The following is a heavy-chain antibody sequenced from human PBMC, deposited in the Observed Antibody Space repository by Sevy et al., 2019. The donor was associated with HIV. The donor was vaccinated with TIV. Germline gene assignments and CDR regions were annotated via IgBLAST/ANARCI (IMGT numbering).Heavy chain of an antibody. CDR3: ARGHVDWGPNY. CDR1: GGSFSGYY. V-gene: IGHV4-34*01. J-gene: IGHJ4*02. D-gene: IGHD7-27*01. CDR2: INHSGST. Sequence: SETLSLTCAVYGGSFSGYYWSWIRQPPGKGLEWIGEINHSGSTNYNPSLKSRVTISVDTSKNQFSLKWSSVTAADTAVYYCARGHVDWGPNYWGQGTLVTVSS.